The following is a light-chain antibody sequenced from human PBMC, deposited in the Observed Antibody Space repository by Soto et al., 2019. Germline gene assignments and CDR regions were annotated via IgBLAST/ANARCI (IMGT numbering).Light chain of an antibody. Sequence: QSALTQPASVSGSPGQSITISCTGTSIDVGGYNYVSWYQQHPGKAPKLMIYEVSNRPSGVSNRFSGSKSGNTASLTISGLQAEDDADYYCSSYTRNSTLVFGGGTKLTVL. CDR1: SIDVGGYNY. CDR2: EVS. J-gene: IGLJ2*01. V-gene: IGLV2-14*01. CDR3: SSYTRNSTLV.